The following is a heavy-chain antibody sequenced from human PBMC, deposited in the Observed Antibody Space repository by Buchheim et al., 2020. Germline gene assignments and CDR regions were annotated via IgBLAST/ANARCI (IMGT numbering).Heavy chain of an antibody. CDR1: GFTFSSYA. V-gene: IGHV3-23*01. CDR2: ISGSGGST. D-gene: IGHD4-17*01. J-gene: IGHJ6*02. CDR3: AKGGTVTHYYYYVMDV. Sequence: EVQLLESGGGLVQPGGSLRLSCAASGFTFSSYAMSWVRQAPGKGLEWVSAISGSGGSTYYADSVKGRFTISRDTSKNTLYLQMNSLRAEYTAVYYCAKGGTVTHYYYYVMDVWGQGTT.